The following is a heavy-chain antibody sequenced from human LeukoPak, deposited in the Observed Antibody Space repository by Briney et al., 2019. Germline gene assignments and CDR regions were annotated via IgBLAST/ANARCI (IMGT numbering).Heavy chain of an antibody. D-gene: IGHD2-15*01. V-gene: IGHV3-23*01. CDR1: GFTFSSYA. CDR3: AKRFTSVVVAATPYHY. J-gene: IGHJ4*02. Sequence: PGGSLRLSCAASGFTFSSYAMSWVRQAPGKGLEWVSAISGSGGSTYYADSVEGRFTISRDNSKNTLYLQMNSLRAEDTAVYYCAKRFTSVVVAATPYHYWGQGTLVTVSS. CDR2: ISGSGGST.